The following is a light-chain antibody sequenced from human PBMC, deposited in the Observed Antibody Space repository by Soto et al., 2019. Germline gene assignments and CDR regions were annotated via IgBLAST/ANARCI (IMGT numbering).Light chain of an antibody. V-gene: IGLV2-14*03. CDR2: EVS. CDR3: SSYTTSSTRV. CDR1: RSAVGAYDF. Sequence: QSVLTQPASVSGSPGQSITISCTGTRSAVGAYDFVSWYQQHPDKAPKLMIYEVSNRPSGVSHRFSGSKSVNTATLTISGLQAEDEADYYCSSYTTSSTRVFGTGTKVTVL. J-gene: IGLJ1*01.